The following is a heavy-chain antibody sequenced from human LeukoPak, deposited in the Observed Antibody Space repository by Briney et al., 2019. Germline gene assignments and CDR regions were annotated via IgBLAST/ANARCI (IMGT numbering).Heavy chain of an antibody. Sequence: GGSLRLSCAASGFTFSNAWMSWVREAPGKGLEWGGRIKSKTDGGTTDYAAPVKGRFTITRDDSKNTLYLQMNSLKTENTAVYYYTTEPLRYFDWLTSDWFADYWGQGTLVTVSS. CDR2: IKSKTDGGTT. CDR3: TTEPLRYFDWLTSDWFADY. CDR1: GFTFSNAW. V-gene: IGHV3-15*01. D-gene: IGHD3-9*01. J-gene: IGHJ4*02.